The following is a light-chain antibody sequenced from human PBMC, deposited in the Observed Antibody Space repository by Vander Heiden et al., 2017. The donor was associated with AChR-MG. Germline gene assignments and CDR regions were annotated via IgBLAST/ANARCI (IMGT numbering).Light chain of an antibody. CDR3: NSRDSSGNHYV. V-gene: IGLV3-19*01. CDR1: SLRSYY. CDR2: GKN. Sequence: SSELTPDPAVSVALGQTVRMTCQGDSLRSYYASWYQQTPGQAPVLVNYGKNNRPSGIPDRFSGSSSGNTASLTTTGAQAEDEADYYCNSRDSSGNHYVFGTGTKVTVL. J-gene: IGLJ1*01.